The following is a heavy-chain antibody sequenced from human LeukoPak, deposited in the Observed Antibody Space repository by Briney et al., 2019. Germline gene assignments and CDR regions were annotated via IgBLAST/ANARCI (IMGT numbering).Heavy chain of an antibody. Sequence: GGSLRLSCAASGFTFSSYSMNWVRQAPGKGLEWVSSISSSSSYIYYADSVKGRFTISRDNAKDSLYLQMNSLRAEDTAVYYCARVTKDSSGWHIAWATFDYWGQGTLVTVSS. V-gene: IGHV3-21*01. D-gene: IGHD6-19*01. CDR1: GFTFSSYS. CDR2: ISSSSSYI. J-gene: IGHJ4*02. CDR3: ARVTKDSSGWHIAWATFDY.